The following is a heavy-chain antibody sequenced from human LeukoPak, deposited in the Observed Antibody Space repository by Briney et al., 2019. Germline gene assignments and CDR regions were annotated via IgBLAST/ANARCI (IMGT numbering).Heavy chain of an antibody. CDR2: IYTSGST. V-gene: IGHV4-4*07. Sequence: SETLSLTCTVSGGSISSYYWSWIRQPAGKGLEWIGRIYTSGSTNYNPSLKSRVTMSVDTSKNQFSLKLSSVTAADTAVYYCARDDCSGGSCYFNWFDPWGQGTLVTVSS. D-gene: IGHD2-15*01. CDR3: ARDDCSGGSCYFNWFDP. J-gene: IGHJ5*02. CDR1: GGSISSYY.